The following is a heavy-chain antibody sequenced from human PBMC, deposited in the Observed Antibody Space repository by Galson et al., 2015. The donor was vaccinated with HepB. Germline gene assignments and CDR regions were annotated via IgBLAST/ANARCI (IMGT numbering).Heavy chain of an antibody. Sequence: SLRLSCAASGFPFSSYAMHWVRQAPGQGLEWVAVISYDGSNKYYADYVKGRFTISRDNSKNTLYLQMNSLRSEDTAVYYCARDGHDYGDYVLRGKEGRLAFDIWGQGTMVTVSS. CDR1: GFPFSSYA. V-gene: IGHV3-30-3*01. CDR2: ISYDGSNK. J-gene: IGHJ3*02. CDR3: ARDGHDYGDYVLRGKEGRLAFDI. D-gene: IGHD4-17*01.